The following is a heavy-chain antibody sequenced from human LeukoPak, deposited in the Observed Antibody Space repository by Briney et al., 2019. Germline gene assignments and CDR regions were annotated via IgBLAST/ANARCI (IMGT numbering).Heavy chain of an antibody. CDR3: ARECRDIVVVPAAKRGMDV. V-gene: IGHV3-30*03. D-gene: IGHD2-2*01. CDR2: ISYDGSNK. J-gene: IGHJ6*02. CDR1: GFTFSSCG. Sequence: GGSLRLSCAASGFTFSSCGMHWVRQAPGKGLEWVAVISYDGSNKYYADSVKGRFTISRDNSKNTLYLQMNSLRAEDTAVYYCARECRDIVVVPAAKRGMDVWGQGTTVTVSS.